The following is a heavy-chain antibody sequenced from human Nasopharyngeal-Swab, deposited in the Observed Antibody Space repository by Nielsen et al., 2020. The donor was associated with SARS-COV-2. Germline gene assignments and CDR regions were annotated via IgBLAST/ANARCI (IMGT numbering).Heavy chain of an antibody. CDR3: AKDIRGYYDFSP. Sequence: GESVKISCAASGVTFSSYSMNWDSQAPGKGLEWVSSISSSSSYIYYADSVKGRFTISRDNAKNSLYLQMNSLRAEDTAVYYCAKDIRGYYDFSPWGLGTLVTVAS. CDR1: GVTFSSYS. CDR2: ISSSSSYI. J-gene: IGHJ5*02. D-gene: IGHD3-3*01. V-gene: IGHV3-21*01.